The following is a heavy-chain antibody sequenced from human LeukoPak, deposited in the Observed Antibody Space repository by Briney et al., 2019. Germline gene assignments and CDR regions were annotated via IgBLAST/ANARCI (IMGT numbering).Heavy chain of an antibody. CDR2: IYYSGST. J-gene: IGHJ3*02. D-gene: IGHD1-20*01. Sequence: SETLSLTCTVSGGSISSGGYYWSWIRQHPGKGLEWIGYIYYSGSTYYNPSLKSRVTISVDTSKNQFSLKLSSVTAADTAVYYCARGGSARYNWNDKGRGNDAFDIWGQGTMVTVSS. V-gene: IGHV4-31*03. CDR3: ARGGSARYNWNDKGRGNDAFDI. CDR1: GGSISSGGYY.